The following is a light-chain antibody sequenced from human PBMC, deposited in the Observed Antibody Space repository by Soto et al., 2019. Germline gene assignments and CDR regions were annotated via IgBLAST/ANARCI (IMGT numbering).Light chain of an antibody. CDR2: GAS. CDR1: QSVSSSD. V-gene: IGKV3-20*01. Sequence: IVLTRSPGTLSLSPGDRATLSCRASQSVSSSDLAWYQQKPGQAPRLLIYGASTRATGIPDRFSGSGSGTDFTLTISRLEPEDFAVYYCQQYGGSPLYTFGQGTKLEIK. CDR3: QQYGGSPLYT. J-gene: IGKJ2*01.